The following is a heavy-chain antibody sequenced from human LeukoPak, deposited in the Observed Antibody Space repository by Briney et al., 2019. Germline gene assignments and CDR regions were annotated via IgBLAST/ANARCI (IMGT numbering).Heavy chain of an antibody. CDR2: IYYSGST. D-gene: IGHD3-10*01. CDR1: GGSISSSSYY. CDR3: AKIMVRGAIRYFDY. V-gene: IGHV4-39*01. J-gene: IGHJ4*02. Sequence: SETLSLTCTVSGGSISSSSYYWGWIRQPPGKGLEWIGSIYYSGSTYYNPSLKSRVTISVDTSKNQLSLKLSSVTAADTAVYYCAKIMVRGAIRYFDYWGQGTLVTVSS.